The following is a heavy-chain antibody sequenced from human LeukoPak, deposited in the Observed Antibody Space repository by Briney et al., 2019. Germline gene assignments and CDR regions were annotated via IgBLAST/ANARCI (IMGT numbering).Heavy chain of an antibody. D-gene: IGHD5-18*01. Sequence: TGRSLRLSCAASGFTFSSYGMHWVRQAPGKGLEWVAVISYDGSDKYYADSVKGRFTISRDNSKNILYLQMSSLRAEDTAVYYCVIVDTTMVADYGTDVWGQGTTVTVSS. CDR1: GFTFSSYG. J-gene: IGHJ6*02. CDR2: ISYDGSDK. V-gene: IGHV3-30*03. CDR3: VIVDTTMVADYGTDV.